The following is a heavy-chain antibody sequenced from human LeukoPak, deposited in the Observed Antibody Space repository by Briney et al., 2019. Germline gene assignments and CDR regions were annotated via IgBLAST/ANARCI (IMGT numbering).Heavy chain of an antibody. V-gene: IGHV3-66*01. CDR2: IYSAGNT. J-gene: IGHJ4*02. CDR1: GFIVSTNY. CDR3: ARGRSGYYFDY. D-gene: IGHD6-13*01. Sequence: GGSLRLSCEASGFIVSTNYMAWVRQAPGKGLDCVSVIYSAGNTNYADLVRGRFTIPGDNSKNTVYLQINSLRAEDTALYYCARGRSGYYFDYWGRGTLVTVSS.